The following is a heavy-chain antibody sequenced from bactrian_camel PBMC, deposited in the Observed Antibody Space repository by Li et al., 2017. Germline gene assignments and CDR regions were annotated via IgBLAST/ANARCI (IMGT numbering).Heavy chain of an antibody. J-gene: IGHJ4*01. CDR1: GYSYIVNC. CDR3: AAGSSFSLVPMVPSRYNY. V-gene: IGHV3S53*01. Sequence: HVQLVESGGGSVQAGGSLRLSCAASGYSYIVNCMGWYRQGIGEEREGVAAIRDGSTYLADSVKGRFTISRDSAKNTVYLQMNSLKPEDTAMYSCAAGSSFSLVPMVPSRYNYWGQGTQVTVS. D-gene: IGHD7*01. CDR2: IRDGST.